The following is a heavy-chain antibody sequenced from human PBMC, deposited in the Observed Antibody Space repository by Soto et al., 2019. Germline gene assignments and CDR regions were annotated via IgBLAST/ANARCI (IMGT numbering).Heavy chain of an antibody. J-gene: IGHJ5*02. CDR1: GFIFSGYG. CDR2: IYSGGST. D-gene: IGHD3-16*01. V-gene: IGHV3-NL1*01. Sequence: QVQLVESGGGVVQPGRSLRLSCAASGFIFSGYGMHWVRQAPGKGLEWVSVIYSGGSTYYADSVKGRFTISRDNSKNTLYLQMNSLRAEDTAVYYCARDRRGAWGQGTLVTVSS. CDR3: ARDRRGA.